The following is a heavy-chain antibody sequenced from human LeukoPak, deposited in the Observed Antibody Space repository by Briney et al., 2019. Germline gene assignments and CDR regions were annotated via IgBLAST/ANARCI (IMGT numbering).Heavy chain of an antibody. V-gene: IGHV4-59*01. CDR2: FHDSEST. CDR1: GGSISNSY. CDR3: ARGDASGRPGIGFDF. D-gene: IGHD1-26*01. J-gene: IGHJ4*02. Sequence: KSSETLSLTCTVSGGSISNSYWSWIRQPPGKGLEWIGFFHDSESTNYNPSLKSRVSISLDTSKNQDSLWLSSVTAADTAVYYCARGDASGRPGIGFDFWGQGTLVTVSS.